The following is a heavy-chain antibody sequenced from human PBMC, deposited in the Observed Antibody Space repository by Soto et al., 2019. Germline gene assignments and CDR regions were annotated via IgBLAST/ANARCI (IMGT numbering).Heavy chain of an antibody. CDR1: GGSISGYY. D-gene: IGHD6-13*01. CDR3: ARVSSSWDYYYYYMGV. J-gene: IGHJ6*03. Sequence: SETLSLTCTVSGGSISGYYWSWIRQPPGKGLEWIGYIYYSGSTNYNPSLKSRVTISIDTSKNQFSLKLSSVTAADTAVYYCARVSSSWDYYYYYMGVWGKGTTVTVSS. V-gene: IGHV4-59*08. CDR2: IYYSGST.